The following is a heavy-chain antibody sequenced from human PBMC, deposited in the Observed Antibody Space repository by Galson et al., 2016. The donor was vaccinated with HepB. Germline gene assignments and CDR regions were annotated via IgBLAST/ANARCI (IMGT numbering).Heavy chain of an antibody. CDR1: GYSFIAYG. Sequence: SVKVSCKASGYSFIAYGLNWVRQAPGQGLEWMGYISDYNGITNYAPRFQGRVTMTTDTSTRTAYMELRSLRSDDTAVYYCARIGPSGYLSDWGQGTLVTVSS. J-gene: IGHJ4*02. V-gene: IGHV1-18*01. D-gene: IGHD3-22*01. CDR3: ARIGPSGYLSD. CDR2: ISDYNGIT.